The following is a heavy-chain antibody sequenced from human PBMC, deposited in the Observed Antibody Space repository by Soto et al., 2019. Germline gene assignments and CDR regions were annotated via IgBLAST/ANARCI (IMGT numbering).Heavy chain of an antibody. CDR1: GFTFSSYW. CDR2: IKQDGSEK. V-gene: IGHV3-7*01. Sequence: PGGSLRLCCAASGFTFSSYWMSWVRQAPGKGLEWVANIKQDGSEKYYVDSVKGRFTISRDNAKNSLYLQMNSLRAEDTAVYYCARDQADTAMVLDFDYWGQGTLVTVSS. CDR3: ARDQADTAMVLDFDY. J-gene: IGHJ4*02. D-gene: IGHD5-18*01.